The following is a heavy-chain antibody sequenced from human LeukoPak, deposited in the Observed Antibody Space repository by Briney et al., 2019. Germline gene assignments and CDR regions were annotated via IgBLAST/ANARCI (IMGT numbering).Heavy chain of an antibody. CDR2: INPSGGST. D-gene: IGHD3-3*01. J-gene: IGHJ6*03. Sequence: GASVKVSCKASGYTFTSYYMHWVRQAPGQGLEWMGIINPSGGSTSYAQKFQCRVTMTRDTSTSTVYMELSSLRSEDTAVYYCARSRAAITIFGVVIDRCMDVWGKGTTVTVSS. V-gene: IGHV1-46*01. CDR3: ARSRAAITIFGVVIDRCMDV. CDR1: GYTFTSYY.